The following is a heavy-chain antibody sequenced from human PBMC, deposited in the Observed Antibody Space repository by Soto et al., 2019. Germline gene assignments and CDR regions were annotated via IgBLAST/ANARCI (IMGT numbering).Heavy chain of an antibody. V-gene: IGHV4-39*01. D-gene: IGHD4-4*01. CDR1: GGSISSSSYY. CDR3: ARTDRWAVRDYYFDY. Sequence: QLQLQESGPGLVKPSETLSLTCTVSGGSISSSSYYWGWIRQPPGKGLEWIGSIYYSGSTYYNPSLKSRVTISVDTSKNQFSLKLSSVTAADTAVYYCARTDRWAVRDYYFDYWGQGTLVTVSS. J-gene: IGHJ4*02. CDR2: IYYSGST.